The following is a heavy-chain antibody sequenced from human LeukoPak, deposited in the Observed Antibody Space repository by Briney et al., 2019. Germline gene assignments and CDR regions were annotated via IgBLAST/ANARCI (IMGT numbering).Heavy chain of an antibody. CDR3: ARESAKYSSSWSFDY. Sequence: PGRSLRLSCAAFGFTFSSYGMHWVRQAPGKGLEWVAVIWYDGSNKYYADSVKGRFTISRDNSKNTLYLQMNSLRAEDTAVYYCARESAKYSSSWSFDYWGQGTLVTVSS. CDR2: IWYDGSNK. D-gene: IGHD6-13*01. J-gene: IGHJ4*02. CDR1: GFTFSSYG. V-gene: IGHV3-33*01.